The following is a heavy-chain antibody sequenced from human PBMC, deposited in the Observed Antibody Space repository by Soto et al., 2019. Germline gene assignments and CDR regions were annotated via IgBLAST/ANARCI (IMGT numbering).Heavy chain of an antibody. Sequence: EVQLVESGGGLVKPGGSLRLSCAASGFTFSNDWMNWVRQAPGKGLEWVGRIERKTYGGTTDYSAPVKGRFTISRDDSKNTLYLQMSSLKIEDTAVYCCTTDADTLGYCLSVTCYSHGMDVWGQATRVIVSS. V-gene: IGHV3-15*04. CDR3: TTDADTLGYCLSVTCYSHGMDV. J-gene: IGHJ6*02. CDR1: GFTFSNDW. CDR2: IERKTYGGTT. D-gene: IGHD2-2*01.